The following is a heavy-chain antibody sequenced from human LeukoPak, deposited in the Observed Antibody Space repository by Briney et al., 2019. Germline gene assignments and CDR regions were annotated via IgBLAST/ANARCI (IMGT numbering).Heavy chain of an antibody. CDR3: ARKGWNILTGYYNGMDV. D-gene: IGHD3-9*01. V-gene: IGHV4-59*01. Sequence: SETLSLTCTVSGGSISSYYWSWIRQPPGKGLEWIGYIYYSGSTNYNPSLKSRVTISVDTSKNQFSLKLSSVTAADTTVYYCARKGWNILTGYYNGMDVWGQGTTVTVSS. CDR2: IYYSGST. CDR1: GGSISSYY. J-gene: IGHJ6*02.